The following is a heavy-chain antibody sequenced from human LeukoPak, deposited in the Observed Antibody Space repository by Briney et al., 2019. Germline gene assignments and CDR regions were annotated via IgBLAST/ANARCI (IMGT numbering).Heavy chain of an antibody. Sequence: GGSLRLSCAASGFTFSTYWMGWVRQAPGKGLEWVSSISSSSSYIYYADSVKGRFTISRDNAKNSLYLQMNSLRAEDTAVYYCARGSGYSGYDPSDYWGQGTLVTVSS. CDR2: ISSSSSYI. V-gene: IGHV3-21*01. J-gene: IGHJ4*02. CDR3: ARGSGYSGYDPSDY. CDR1: GFTFSTYW. D-gene: IGHD5-12*01.